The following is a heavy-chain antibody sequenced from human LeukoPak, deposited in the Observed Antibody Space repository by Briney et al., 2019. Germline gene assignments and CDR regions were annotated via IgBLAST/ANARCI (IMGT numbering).Heavy chain of an antibody. Sequence: GGSLRPSCAASGFTFSSYAMNWVRQAPGKGLEWVSAISGGGDSTYYADSVRGRFTISRDNSKNTLYLQMNSLRAEDTAVYYCAKKSVPNTPPTFDYWGQGTLVTVSS. CDR1: GFTFSSYA. V-gene: IGHV3-23*01. CDR2: ISGGGDST. CDR3: AKKSVPNTPPTFDY. J-gene: IGHJ4*02. D-gene: IGHD2-2*02.